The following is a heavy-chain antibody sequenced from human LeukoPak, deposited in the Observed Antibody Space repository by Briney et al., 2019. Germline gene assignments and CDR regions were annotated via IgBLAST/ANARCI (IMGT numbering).Heavy chain of an antibody. CDR2: IYSGGST. CDR1: GGCISSSNY. V-gene: IGHV3-66*04. J-gene: IGHJ4*02. Sequence: GTLSLTCAVSGGCISSSNYMSWVRQAPGKGLEWVSVIYSGGSTYYADSVKGRFTISRDNSKNTLYLQMNSLRAEDTAVYYCARRNDWGQGTLVTVSS. CDR3: ARRND.